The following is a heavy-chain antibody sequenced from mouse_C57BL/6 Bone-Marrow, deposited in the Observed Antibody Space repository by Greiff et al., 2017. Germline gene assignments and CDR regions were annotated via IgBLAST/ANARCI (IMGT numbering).Heavy chain of an antibody. Sequence: QVQLQQSGAELVKPGASVKLSCKASGYTFTEYTIHWVKQRSGQGLEWIGWFYPGSGSIKYNVKFKDKATLTADKSSSTVYMELSRLTSEDSAVYFCARHEGGVWLRRGSWFAYWGQGTLVTVSA. V-gene: IGHV1-62-2*01. CDR1: GYTFTEYT. J-gene: IGHJ3*01. D-gene: IGHD2-2*01. CDR2: FYPGSGSI. CDR3: ARHEGGVWLRRGSWFAY.